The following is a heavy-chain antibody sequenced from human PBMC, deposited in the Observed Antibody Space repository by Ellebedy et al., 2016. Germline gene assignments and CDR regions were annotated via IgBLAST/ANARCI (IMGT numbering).Heavy chain of an antibody. CDR1: GGSFSGYY. D-gene: IGHD5-18*01. Sequence: SETLSLXXAVYGGSFSGYYWSWIRQPPGKGLEWIGEINHSGSTNYNPSLKSRVTISVDTSKNQFSLKLSSVTAADTAVYYCARGRGYSYGTRWSYFDYWGQGTLVTVSS. J-gene: IGHJ4*02. V-gene: IGHV4-34*01. CDR2: INHSGST. CDR3: ARGRGYSYGTRWSYFDY.